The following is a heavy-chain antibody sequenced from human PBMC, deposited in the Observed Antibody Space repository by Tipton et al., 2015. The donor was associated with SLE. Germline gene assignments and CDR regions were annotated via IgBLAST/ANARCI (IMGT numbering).Heavy chain of an antibody. CDR3: AKFEKTIDFYLDS. J-gene: IGHJ4*02. Sequence: GSLRLSCATSGFTFSSYALSWVRRAPGKGLEWVSAISGGGGSTCYADFVKGRFSISIDKSKKTLFLQMNSLGVDDTATYYCAKFEKTIDFYLDSWGQGTLVSVSS. CDR1: GFTFSSYA. V-gene: IGHV3-23*01. D-gene: IGHD2/OR15-2a*01. CDR2: ISGGGGST.